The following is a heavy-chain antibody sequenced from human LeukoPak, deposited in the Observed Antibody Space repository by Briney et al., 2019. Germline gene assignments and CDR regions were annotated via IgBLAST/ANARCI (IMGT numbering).Heavy chain of an antibody. D-gene: IGHD3-10*01. V-gene: IGHV3-7*03. CDR3: ARVRGGYYFDY. J-gene: IGHJ4*02. Sequence: GGSLRLSCAASGFTFSSYWMNWVRQTPGKGLEWVANIQQDGSDKNYVDSVRGRFTISRDNAKNSLYLQMNSLRAEDTAVYFCARVRGGYYFDYWGQGTLVTVPS. CDR1: GFTFSSYW. CDR2: IQQDGSDK.